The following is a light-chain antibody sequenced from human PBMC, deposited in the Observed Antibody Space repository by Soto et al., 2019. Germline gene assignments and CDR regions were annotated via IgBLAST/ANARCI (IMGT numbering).Light chain of an antibody. CDR1: QGVNSW. Sequence: DIQMTQSPSTLSASVGDRVTITCRASQGVNSWLAWYQQKPGKAPKLLIYTASNLQSGVPSRFSGSGSGTDFTLTISNLQPEDFATYYCQQANSFPITFGQGTRLEIK. V-gene: IGKV1-12*01. CDR3: QQANSFPIT. J-gene: IGKJ5*01. CDR2: TAS.